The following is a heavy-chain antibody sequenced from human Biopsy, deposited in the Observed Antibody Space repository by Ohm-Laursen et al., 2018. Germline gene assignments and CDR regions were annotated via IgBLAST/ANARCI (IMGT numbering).Heavy chain of an antibody. CDR3: ASLGRYCSGVNCYGIDY. CDR2: ILFSGDT. V-gene: IGHV4-4*07. Sequence: SETLSLTCTVTDKSINKYYWSWLRQPAGKGLEYIGRILFSGDTNPDYNPSLKSRVTMSVDTSKNQFSLSLSPVTAADTAVYYCASLGRYCSGVNCYGIDYWGQGTLVTVSS. CDR1: DKSINKYY. J-gene: IGHJ4*02. D-gene: IGHD2-15*01.